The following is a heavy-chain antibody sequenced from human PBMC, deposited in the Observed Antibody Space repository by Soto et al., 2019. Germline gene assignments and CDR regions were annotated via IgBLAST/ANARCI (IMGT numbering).Heavy chain of an antibody. CDR3: ARAGREMATRSFDY. CDR2: IYYSGST. J-gene: IGHJ4*02. D-gene: IGHD2-15*01. CDR1: GGSVSSGSYY. V-gene: IGHV4-61*01. Sequence: QVQLQESGPGLVKPSETLSLTCTVSGGSVSSGSYYWSWIRQPPGKGLEWIGYIYYSGSTNYNPSLKSRVTISVDTSKNQFSLKLSSVTAADTAVYYCARAGREMATRSFDYWGQGTLVTVSS.